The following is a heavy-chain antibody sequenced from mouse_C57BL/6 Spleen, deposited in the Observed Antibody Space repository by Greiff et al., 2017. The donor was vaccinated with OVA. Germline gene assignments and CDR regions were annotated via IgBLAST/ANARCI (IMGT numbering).Heavy chain of an antibody. CDR3: ARRGYFDV. J-gene: IGHJ1*03. CDR1: GYSITSGYY. Sequence: EVQRVESGPGLVKPSQSLSLTCSVTGYSITSGYYWNWIRQFPGNKLEWMGYISYDGSNNYNPSLKNRISITRDTSKNQFFLKVNSVTTEDTATYYCARRGYFDVWGTGTTVTVSS. V-gene: IGHV3-6*01. CDR2: ISYDGSN.